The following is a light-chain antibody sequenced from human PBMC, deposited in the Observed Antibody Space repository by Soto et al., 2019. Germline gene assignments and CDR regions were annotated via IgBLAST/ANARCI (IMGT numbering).Light chain of an antibody. J-gene: IGLJ1*01. CDR3: AAWDDSLNGRV. V-gene: IGLV1-44*01. CDR2: YDN. Sequence: QSLLTQPPSASGTPGQMVTISCSGSNSNIGSNTVNWYQQLPGTAPKLLIYYDNLRPSGVPDRISGSKSGTSASLAISGLQSDDEADYYCAAWDDSLNGRVFGTGTKVTVL. CDR1: NSNIGSNT.